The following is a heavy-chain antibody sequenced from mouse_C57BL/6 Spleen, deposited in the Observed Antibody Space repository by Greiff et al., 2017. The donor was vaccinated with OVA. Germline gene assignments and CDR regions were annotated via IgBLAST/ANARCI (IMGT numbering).Heavy chain of an antibody. CDR3: AKEGQLRLRGGFAY. Sequence: QVQLQQPGAELVRPGTSVKLSCKASGYTFTSYWMHWVKQRPGQGLEWIGVIDPSDSYTNYNQKFKGKATLTVDTSSSTAYMQLSSLTSEDSAVYYCAKEGQLRLRGGFAYWGQGTLVTVSA. J-gene: IGHJ3*01. CDR1: GYTFTSYW. V-gene: IGHV1-59*01. CDR2: IDPSDSYT. D-gene: IGHD3-2*02.